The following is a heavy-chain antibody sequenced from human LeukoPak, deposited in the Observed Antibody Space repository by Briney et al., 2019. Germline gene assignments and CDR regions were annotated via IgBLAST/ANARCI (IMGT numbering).Heavy chain of an antibody. J-gene: IGHJ6*03. CDR2: INHSGST. CDR3: ASLYRTTGTTHKSPYHMDV. CDR1: GGSFSGYY. Sequence: SETLSLTCAVYGGSFSGYYWSWIRQPPGKGLEWIGEINHSGSTNYNLSLKSRVTISVDTSKNQFSLKLSSVTAADTAVYYCASLYRTTGTTHKSPYHMDVWGKGTTVTVSS. D-gene: IGHD1-1*01. V-gene: IGHV4-34*01.